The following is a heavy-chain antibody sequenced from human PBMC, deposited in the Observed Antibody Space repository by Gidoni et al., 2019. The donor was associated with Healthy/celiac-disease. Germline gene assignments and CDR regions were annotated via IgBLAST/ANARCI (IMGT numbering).Heavy chain of an antibody. CDR2: ISYDGSNK. Sequence: QVQLVESGGGVVQPGRSLRLSCAASGFTFSSYAMHWVRQAPGKGLEWVAVISYDGSNKYYADSVKGRFTISRDNSKNTLYLQMNSLRAEDTAVYYCARDGEHIVVVTANIDYWGQGTLVTVSS. CDR1: GFTFSSYA. V-gene: IGHV3-30*01. CDR3: ARDGEHIVVVTANIDY. D-gene: IGHD2-21*02. J-gene: IGHJ4*02.